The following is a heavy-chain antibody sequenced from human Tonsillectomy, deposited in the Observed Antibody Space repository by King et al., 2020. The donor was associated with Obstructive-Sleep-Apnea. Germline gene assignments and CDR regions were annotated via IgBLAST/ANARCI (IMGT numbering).Heavy chain of an antibody. D-gene: IGHD1-26*01. CDR1: GGSISSYY. Sequence: QLQESGPGLVKPSETLSLTCTVSGGSISSYYWSWIRQPPGKGLEWIGYIYYSGSTNYNPSLTSRVTISVDTSKNQFSLKLSSVTAADTAVYDCARSGSGMDVWGQGTTVTVSS. CDR2: IYYSGST. J-gene: IGHJ6*02. CDR3: ARSGSGMDV. V-gene: IGHV4-59*08.